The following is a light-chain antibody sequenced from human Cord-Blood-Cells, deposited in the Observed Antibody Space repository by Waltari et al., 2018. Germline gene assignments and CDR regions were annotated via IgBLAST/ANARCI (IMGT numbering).Light chain of an antibody. J-gene: IGLJ2*01. Sequence: SYELTQPPSVSVSPGQTASTTCPGDKLGDKYACWYQQKPGQSPVLVIYQDSKRPSGIPERFSGSNSGNTATLTISGTQAMDEADYYCQAWDSSVVFGGGTKLTVL. CDR2: QDS. V-gene: IGLV3-1*01. CDR3: QAWDSSVV. CDR1: KLGDKY.